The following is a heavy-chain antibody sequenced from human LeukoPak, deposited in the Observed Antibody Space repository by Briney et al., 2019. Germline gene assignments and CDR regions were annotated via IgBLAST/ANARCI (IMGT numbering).Heavy chain of an antibody. CDR3: AGDAGDHHYFDY. CDR2: INHSGST. J-gene: IGHJ4*02. Sequence: SETLSLTCAVYGGSFSGYYWSWIRQPPGKGLEWIGEINHSGSTNYNPSLKSRVTISVDTSKNQFSLKLSYATAADTAVYYCAGDAGDHHYFDYWGQGTLVTVSS. CDR1: GGSFSGYY. V-gene: IGHV4-34*01. D-gene: IGHD2-21*02.